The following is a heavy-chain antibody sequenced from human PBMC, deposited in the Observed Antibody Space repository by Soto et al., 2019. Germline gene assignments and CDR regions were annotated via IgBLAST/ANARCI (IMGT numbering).Heavy chain of an antibody. CDR2: ISSNGGST. Sequence: ESGGGLVQPGGSLRLSCAASGFTFSSYAMHWVRQAPGTGLEYVSAISSNGGSTYYANSVKGRFTISRDNSKNTLYLQMGSLRAEDMAVYYCARDRPSNDYSNNYYYYMDVWGKGTTVTVSS. V-gene: IGHV3-64*01. CDR1: GFTFSSYA. D-gene: IGHD4-4*01. CDR3: ARDRPSNDYSNNYYYYMDV. J-gene: IGHJ6*03.